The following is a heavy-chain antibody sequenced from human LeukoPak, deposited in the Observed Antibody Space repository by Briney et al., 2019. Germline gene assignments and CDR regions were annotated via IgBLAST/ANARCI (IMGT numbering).Heavy chain of an antibody. D-gene: IGHD2-2*02. Sequence: SVKVSCTASGGTFSSYAISWVRQAPGQGLEWMGGIIPIFGTANYAQKFQGRVTITTDESTSTAYMELSSLRSEDTAVYYCARTSLGYCSSTSCYNLLFYYYYMDVWGKGTTVTVSS. CDR3: ARTSLGYCSSTSCYNLLFYYYYMDV. CDR2: IIPIFGTA. CDR1: GGTFSSYA. V-gene: IGHV1-69*05. J-gene: IGHJ6*03.